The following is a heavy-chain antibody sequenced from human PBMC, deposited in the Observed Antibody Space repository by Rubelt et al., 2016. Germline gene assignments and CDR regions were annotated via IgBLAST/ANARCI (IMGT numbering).Heavy chain of an antibody. D-gene: IGHD3-10*01. V-gene: IGHV4-34*01. CDR3: ARGGRYYGSGSYQRHNWFDP. CDR2: INHSGST. Sequence: QVQLQQWGAGLLKPSETLSLTCAVYGGSFSGYYWSWIRQPPGKGLEWIGEINHSGSTNYNPSLKSRVTISVDTAKNQFARRLSSATAADTAVYYCARGGRYYGSGSYQRHNWFDPWGQGTLVTVSS. CDR1: GGSFSGYY. J-gene: IGHJ5*02.